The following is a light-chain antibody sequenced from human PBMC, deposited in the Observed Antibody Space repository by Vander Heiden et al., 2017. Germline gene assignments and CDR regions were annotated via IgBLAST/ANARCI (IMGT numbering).Light chain of an antibody. V-gene: IGLV1-51*02. CDR3: VTWDSSLRGVV. CDR1: SSNIGKNY. Sequence: QSVLTQSPSVSAAPGQKVTIFFSGSSSNIGKNYVSWYQHFPGTAPKLLIYENNKRPSGIPDRFSGSKSVTSATLGITGLQTGDEADYYCVTWDSSLRGVVFAGGTKLTVL. CDR2: ENN. J-gene: IGLJ2*01.